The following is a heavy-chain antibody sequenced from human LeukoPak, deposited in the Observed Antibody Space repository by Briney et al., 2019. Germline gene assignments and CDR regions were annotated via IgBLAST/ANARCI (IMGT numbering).Heavy chain of an antibody. D-gene: IGHD3-3*01. J-gene: IGHJ6*03. Sequence: SETLSLTCTVSGGSISSSSCYWGWIRQPPGKGLEWIGSIYYSGSTYYNPSLKSRVTISVDTSKNQFSLKLGSVTAADTAVYYCARAFQYYDFWSGYNSYYYYMDVWGKGTTVTVSS. CDR3: ARAFQYYDFWSGYNSYYYYMDV. CDR2: IYYSGST. V-gene: IGHV4-39*07. CDR1: GGSISSSSCY.